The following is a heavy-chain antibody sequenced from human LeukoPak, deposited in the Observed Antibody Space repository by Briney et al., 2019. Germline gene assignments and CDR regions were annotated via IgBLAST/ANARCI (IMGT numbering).Heavy chain of an antibody. D-gene: IGHD3-10*01. CDR3: AGDTYGRDY. Sequence: SETLSLTCTVSSGSISNYYWSWIRQPPEKGLEWIGYIYYTGSTNYNPSLKSRVTLSVDTSKNQFSLRLSSVTAADTAVYYCAGDTYGRDYWGQGTLVTVSS. CDR2: IYYTGST. J-gene: IGHJ4*02. V-gene: IGHV4-59*12. CDR1: SGSISNYY.